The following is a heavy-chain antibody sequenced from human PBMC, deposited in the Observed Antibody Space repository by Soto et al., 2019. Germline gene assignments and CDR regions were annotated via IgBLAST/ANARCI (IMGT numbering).Heavy chain of an antibody. J-gene: IGHJ4*01. D-gene: IGHD6-13*01. CDR3: ARQSLSSRALHF. V-gene: IGHV5-51*01. CDR2: VSPGDSDT. CDR1: VYRFLSYW. Sequence: VAALKISCEVSVYRFLSYWCGWVRQMTGKGLEWMGNVSPGDSDTHYSPSFQGQVTISADRSISTTYLQWSSLQASDTAIYYWARQSLSSRALHFWGTGTLVT.